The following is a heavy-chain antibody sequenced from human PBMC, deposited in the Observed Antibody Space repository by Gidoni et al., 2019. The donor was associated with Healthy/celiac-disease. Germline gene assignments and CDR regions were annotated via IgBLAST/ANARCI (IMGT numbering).Heavy chain of an antibody. D-gene: IGHD3-10*01. Sequence: QVQLVESGGGVVQPGRSLRLSCAASGFTFRSYAMHWVRQAPGKGLEWVAVISYDGSNKYYADSVKGRFTISRDNSKNTLYLQMNSLRAEDTAVYYCARDCGWFGELLGAFDIWGQGTMVTVSS. V-gene: IGHV3-30*04. J-gene: IGHJ3*02. CDR2: ISYDGSNK. CDR1: GFTFRSYA. CDR3: ARDCGWFGELLGAFDI.